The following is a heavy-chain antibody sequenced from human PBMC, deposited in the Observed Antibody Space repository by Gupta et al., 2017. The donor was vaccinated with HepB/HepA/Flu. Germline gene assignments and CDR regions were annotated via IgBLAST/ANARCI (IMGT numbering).Heavy chain of an antibody. CDR1: GYSLISYW. J-gene: IGHJ2*01. Sequence: DVHLVQSGAEVKKPGESLKISCEASGYSLISYWIGWVRQMPGKGLEWMGIIYPADSDTRYSPSFQGQVTISADKSIRTAYLQWSSLKASDTAIYYCARRNYGGDNWYFDLWGRGTLVTVSS. CDR2: IYPADSDT. V-gene: IGHV5-51*01. CDR3: ARRNYGGDNWYFDL. D-gene: IGHD3-10*01.